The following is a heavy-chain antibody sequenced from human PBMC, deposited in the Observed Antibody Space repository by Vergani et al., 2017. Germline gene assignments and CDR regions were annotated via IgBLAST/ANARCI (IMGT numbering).Heavy chain of an antibody. V-gene: IGHV3-23*01. J-gene: IGHJ6*02. CDR2: ISGSGGST. D-gene: IGHD6-19*01. CDR1: GFTFSSYA. Sequence: EVQLLESGGGLVQPGGSLRLSCAASGFTFSSYAMSWVRQAPGKGLEWVSAISGSGGSTYYADSVKGRFTISRDNSKNTLYLQMNSLRAEDTAVYYCAKDLAVAGTGYYYYGMDVWGQGTTVTVSS. CDR3: AKDLAVAGTGYYYYGMDV.